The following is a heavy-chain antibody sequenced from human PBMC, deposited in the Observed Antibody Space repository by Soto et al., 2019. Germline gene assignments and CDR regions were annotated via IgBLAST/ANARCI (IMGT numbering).Heavy chain of an antibody. J-gene: IGHJ5*02. CDR1: GGSFSGYY. Sequence: KTSETLSLTCAVYGGSFSGYYWSWIRQPPGKGLEWIGEINHSGSTNYNPSLKSRVTISVDTSKNQFSLKLSSVTAADTAVYYCARGRYSSGWAPPNWFDPWGQGTLVTVSS. V-gene: IGHV4-34*01. CDR2: INHSGST. CDR3: ARGRYSSGWAPPNWFDP. D-gene: IGHD6-19*01.